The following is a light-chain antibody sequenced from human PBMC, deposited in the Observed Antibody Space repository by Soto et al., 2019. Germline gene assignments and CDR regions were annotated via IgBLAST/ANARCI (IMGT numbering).Light chain of an antibody. CDR1: TSNIGTGYD. CDR3: QYYDSRLSHVV. J-gene: IGLJ2*01. V-gene: IGLV1-40*01. Sequence: QSVLTQPPSVSGAPGQRVTISCTGSTSNIGTGYDVQWYQQLPGTAPKLLIYGNNNRPSGVPDRFSGSKSGTSASLAITGLQAEDEADYYCQYYDSRLSHVVLGGGTKLTVL. CDR2: GNN.